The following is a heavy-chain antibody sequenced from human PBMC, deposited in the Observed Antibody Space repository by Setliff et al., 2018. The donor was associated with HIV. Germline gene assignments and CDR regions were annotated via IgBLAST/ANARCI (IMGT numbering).Heavy chain of an antibody. V-gene: IGHV3-13*01. CDR2: MGLLGDT. CDR3: TGHNSYCIAD. J-gene: IGHJ4*02. D-gene: IGHD2-15*01. Sequence: GGSLRLSCAASGFIFGTYDMHWVRQVAGKGLEWVSAMGLLGDTYYADSVKGRFTISREDAKNSLYLRMNSLRAEDTALYYCTGHNSYCIADWGQGTLVTVS. CDR1: GFIFGTYD.